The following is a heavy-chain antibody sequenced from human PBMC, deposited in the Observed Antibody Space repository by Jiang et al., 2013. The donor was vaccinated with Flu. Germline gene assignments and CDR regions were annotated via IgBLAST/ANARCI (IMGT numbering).Heavy chain of an antibody. CDR3: ARELWFGGSDAGKYGMDV. V-gene: IGHV3-72*01. J-gene: IGHJ6*02. CDR1: GFTFSDHY. CDR2: TRNKANSYTT. D-gene: IGHD3-10*01. Sequence: AASGFTFSDHYMDWVRQAPGKGLEWVGRTRNKANSYTTEYAASVKGRFTTSRDDSKNSLYLQMNSLKTEDTAVYYCARELWFGGSDAGKYGMDVWGQGTTVTVSS.